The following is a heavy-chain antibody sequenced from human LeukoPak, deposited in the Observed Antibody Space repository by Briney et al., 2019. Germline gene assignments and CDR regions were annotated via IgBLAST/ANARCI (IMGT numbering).Heavy chain of an antibody. CDR2: INPSGGST. J-gene: IGHJ4*02. Sequence: PVASVKVSCKASGYTFTSYYMHWVRQAPGQGLEWMGIINPSGGSTSYAQKFQGRVTMTRDTSTSTVYMELSSLRSEDTAVYYCARASSYSSSIAAAGVDYWGQGTLVTVSS. D-gene: IGHD6-13*01. CDR3: ARASSYSSSIAAAGVDY. V-gene: IGHV1-46*01. CDR1: GYTFTSYY.